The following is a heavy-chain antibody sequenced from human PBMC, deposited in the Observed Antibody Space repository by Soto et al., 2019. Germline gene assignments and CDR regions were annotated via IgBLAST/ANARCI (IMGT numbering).Heavy chain of an antibody. J-gene: IGHJ6*02. CDR2: ISWNSGSI. CDR3: AKGMASSSYYGMDV. CDR1: GFTFDDYA. D-gene: IGHD6-6*01. Sequence: SLKISCAASGFTFDDYAMHWVRQAPGKGLEWVSGISWNSGSIGYADSVKGRFTISRDNAKNSLYLQMNSLRAEGTALYYCAKGMASSSYYGMDVWGQGTTVTVSS. V-gene: IGHV3-9*01.